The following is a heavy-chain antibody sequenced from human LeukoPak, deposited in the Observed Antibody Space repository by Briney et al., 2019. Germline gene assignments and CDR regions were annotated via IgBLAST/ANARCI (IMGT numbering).Heavy chain of an antibody. CDR2: ISGSGGST. J-gene: IGHJ4*02. D-gene: IGHD3-10*01. CDR3: AKDARRVLLWFGVSDYFDY. CDR1: GFTFSSYG. V-gene: IGHV3-23*01. Sequence: GGSLRLSCAASGFTFSSYGMSWVRQAPGKGLEWVSAISGSGGSTYYADSVKGRFTISRDNSKNTLYLQMNSLRAEDAAVYYCAKDARRVLLWFGVSDYFDYWGQGTLVTVSS.